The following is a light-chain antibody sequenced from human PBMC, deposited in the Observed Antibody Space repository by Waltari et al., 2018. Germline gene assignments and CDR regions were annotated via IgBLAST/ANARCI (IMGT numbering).Light chain of an antibody. V-gene: IGKV4-1*01. Sequence: DIVMTQSPESLAVSLGERATINCKSSESVLYSSNNKNHLAWYQQKPGQLPKLLLYWASTRKSGVPDRFSGSGSETDFTLTVTSLQAEDVAVYYCQQYYSTPLTFGGGTKVEIK. CDR3: QQYYSTPLT. CDR1: ESVLYSSNNKNH. CDR2: WAS. J-gene: IGKJ4*01.